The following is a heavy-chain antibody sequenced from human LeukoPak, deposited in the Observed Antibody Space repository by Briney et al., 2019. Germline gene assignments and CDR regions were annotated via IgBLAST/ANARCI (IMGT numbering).Heavy chain of an antibody. CDR3: AGPVNTESNWFDP. J-gene: IGHJ5*02. Sequence: SETLSLTCAVSGYSISSGYYWGWIRQPPGKGLEWIGSIYHSGSTYYNPSLKSRVTISVDTSKNQFSLKLSSVTAADTAVYYCAGPVNTESNWFDPWGQGTLVTVSS. CDR2: IYHSGST. V-gene: IGHV4-38-2*01. CDR1: GYSISSGYY. D-gene: IGHD1-14*01.